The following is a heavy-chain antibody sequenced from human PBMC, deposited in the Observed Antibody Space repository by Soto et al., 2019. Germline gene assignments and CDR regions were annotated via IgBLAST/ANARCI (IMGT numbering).Heavy chain of an antibody. J-gene: IGHJ4*02. CDR1: GGSISSGGYS. CDR3: AGGADIVAGGFDY. V-gene: IGHV4-30-2*01. Sequence: SETLSLTCAVSGGSISSGGYSWSWIRQPPGKGLEWIGYIYHSGSTYYNPSLKSRVTISVDRSKNQFSLKLSSVTAADTAVYYCAGGADIVAGGFDYWGQGTLVTVSS. CDR2: IYHSGST. D-gene: IGHD5-12*01.